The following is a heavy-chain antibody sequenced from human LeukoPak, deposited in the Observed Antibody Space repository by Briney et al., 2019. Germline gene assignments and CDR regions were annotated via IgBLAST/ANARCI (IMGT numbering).Heavy chain of an antibody. CDR2: IYYSGST. D-gene: IGHD4-17*01. J-gene: IGHJ4*02. CDR1: GGSISSYY. Sequence: SETLSLTCTVSGGSISSYYWSWIRQPPGKGLEWIGYIYYSGSTNYNPSLKSRVTISVDTSKNQFSLKLSSVTAADAAVYYCARGEDGDLFDYWGQGTLVTVSS. CDR3: ARGEDGDLFDY. V-gene: IGHV4-59*01.